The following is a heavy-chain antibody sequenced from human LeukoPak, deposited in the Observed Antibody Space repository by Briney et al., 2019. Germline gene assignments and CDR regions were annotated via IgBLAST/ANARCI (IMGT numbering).Heavy chain of an antibody. CDR3: AGIGSVAGTKRLYLGRAGYFDY. CDR2: INPSGGST. V-gene: IGHV1-46*01. Sequence: ASVKVSCKASGYTFTSYYMHWVRQAPGQGLEWMGIINPSGGSTSYAQKFQGRVTMTRDTSTSTVYMELSSLRSEDTAVYYCAGIGSVAGTKRLYLGRAGYFDYWGQGTLVTVSS. D-gene: IGHD6-19*01. CDR1: GYTFTSYY. J-gene: IGHJ4*02.